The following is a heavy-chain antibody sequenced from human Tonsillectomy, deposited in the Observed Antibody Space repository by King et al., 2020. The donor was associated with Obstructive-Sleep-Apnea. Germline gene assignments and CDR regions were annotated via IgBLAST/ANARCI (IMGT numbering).Heavy chain of an antibody. V-gene: IGHV3-33*06. CDR1: GFTFSSYG. CDR2: IWYDGSNK. J-gene: IGHJ4*02. Sequence: VQLVESGGGVVQPGRSLRLSCAASGFTFSSYGMHWVRQAPGKGLEWVAVIWYDGSNKYYADSVKGRFTISRDNSKNTLYLQMNSLRAEDTAVYYCAKRGGPSGPYDSSGYYYFDYWGQGTLVTVSS. D-gene: IGHD3-22*01. CDR3: AKRGGPSGPYDSSGYYYFDY.